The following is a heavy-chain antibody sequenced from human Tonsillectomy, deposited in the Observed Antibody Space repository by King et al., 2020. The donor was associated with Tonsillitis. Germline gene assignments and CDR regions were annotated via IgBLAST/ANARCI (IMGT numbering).Heavy chain of an antibody. CDR3: ARHKVGQTTYYYCIDV. CDR2: IYPGDSDT. J-gene: IGHJ6*02. CDR1: GYSFTSYW. Sequence: QLVQSGAEVKKPGESLKISCKGSGYSFTSYWIGWVRQMPGKGLEWMGLIYPGDSDTRYSPSFQGQVTISADKSISTAYLQWSSLKASDTAMYYCARHKVGQTTYYYCIDVWGQGTTVTVSS. D-gene: IGHD3/OR15-3a*01. V-gene: IGHV5-51*01.